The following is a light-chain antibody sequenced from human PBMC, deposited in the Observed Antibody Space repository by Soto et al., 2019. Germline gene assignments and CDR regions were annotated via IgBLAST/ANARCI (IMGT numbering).Light chain of an antibody. CDR2: LAS. CDR3: HQRQSWPRT. J-gene: IGKJ1*01. Sequence: EIVLTQSPATLSSFPGDRVTLSCRASQAVNTSLAWYQHKPGQAPRLLIYLASNRAAGVPARFSGSVSGTDFTLTISDVEPEDFAVYYCHQRQSWPRTFGQGPTVDIK. V-gene: IGKV3-11*01. CDR1: QAVNTS.